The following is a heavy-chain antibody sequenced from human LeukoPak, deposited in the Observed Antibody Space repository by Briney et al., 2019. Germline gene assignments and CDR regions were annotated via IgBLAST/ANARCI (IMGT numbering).Heavy chain of an antibody. D-gene: IGHD3-9*01. V-gene: IGHV3-7*01. CDR1: GFTFRSYW. Sequence: GGCLRLSCAGSGFTFRSYWMHWVRQAPGKGLEWVANIKQDGSEKYYVDSVKGRFTISRDNANDTVYLQMNSLRAEDTAVYYCARRYFDWFLGAGGSLDIWGQGTMVTVSS. CDR2: IKQDGSEK. J-gene: IGHJ3*02. CDR3: ARRYFDWFLGAGGSLDI.